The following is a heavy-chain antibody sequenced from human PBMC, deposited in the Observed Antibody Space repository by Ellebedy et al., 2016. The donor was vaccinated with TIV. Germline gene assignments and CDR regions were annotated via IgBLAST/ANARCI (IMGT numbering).Heavy chain of an antibody. CDR1: GGSISSSSYY. CDR3: ARDVVPYGSGIDY. J-gene: IGHJ4*02. V-gene: IGHV4-39*07. Sequence: MPSETLSLTCTVSGGSISSSSYYWGWIRQPPGKGLEWIGSIYYSGSTYYNPSLKSRVTISVDTSKNQFSLKLSSVTAADTAVYYCARDVVPYGSGIDYWGQGTLVTVSS. D-gene: IGHD3-10*01. CDR2: IYYSGST.